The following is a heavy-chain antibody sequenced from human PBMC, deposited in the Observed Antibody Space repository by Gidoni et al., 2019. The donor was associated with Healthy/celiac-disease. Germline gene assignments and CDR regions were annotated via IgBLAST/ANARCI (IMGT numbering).Heavy chain of an antibody. Sequence: QVQLQESGPGLVKPSQTLSLTCTVSGGSISSGSYYWSWIRQPAGKGLEWIGRINTSGSTNYNPSLKSRVTISVDTSKNQFSLKLSSVTAADTAVYYCARRPRGYYFDYWGQGTLVTVSS. CDR1: GGSISSGSYY. CDR2: INTSGST. V-gene: IGHV4-61*02. J-gene: IGHJ4*02. CDR3: ARRPRGYYFDY.